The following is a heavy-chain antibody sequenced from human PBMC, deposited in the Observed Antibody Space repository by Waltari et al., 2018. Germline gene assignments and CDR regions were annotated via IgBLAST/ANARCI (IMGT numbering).Heavy chain of an antibody. J-gene: IGHJ6*03. CDR2: IYYSGST. V-gene: IGHV4-59*01. CDR1: GGSISSYY. D-gene: IGHD4-17*01. Sequence: QVQLQESGPGLVKPSETLSLTCTVSGGSISSYYWSWIRQPPGKGLEWIGYIYYSGSTNYNPSLKSRVTISVDTAKNQFSLKLSSVTAADTAVYYCAREFPYGDYDYYYMDVWGKGTTVTVSS. CDR3: AREFPYGDYDYYYMDV.